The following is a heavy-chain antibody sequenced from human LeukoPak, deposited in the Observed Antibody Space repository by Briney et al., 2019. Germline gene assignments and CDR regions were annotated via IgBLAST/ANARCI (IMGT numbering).Heavy chain of an antibody. CDR3: ARPRTGEYWYFNL. V-gene: IGHV1-2*02. CDR2: NNPNSGGT. Sequence: ASVRVSCKASGYTFTDYYMHWVRQAPGQGLEWMGWNNPNSGGTNYAQKFEGRVTMTRDTSISTAYMELSRLRSDDTAVYYCARPRTGEYWYFNLWGRGTLVTVSS. CDR1: GYTFTDYY. J-gene: IGHJ2*01. D-gene: IGHD1-1*01.